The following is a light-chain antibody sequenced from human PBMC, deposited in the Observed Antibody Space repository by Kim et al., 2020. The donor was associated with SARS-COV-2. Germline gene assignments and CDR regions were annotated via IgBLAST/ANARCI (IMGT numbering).Light chain of an antibody. Sequence: SMSPGQPASITCSGDKLGGKYVCWYQQKPGQSPVLGIYQDSQRPSGIPERFAGSNSGDTATLTISGTQPMDEADYNCQAWDFSTGFGGGTKLTVL. CDR2: QDS. J-gene: IGLJ3*02. CDR1: KLGGKY. V-gene: IGLV3-1*01. CDR3: QAWDFSTG.